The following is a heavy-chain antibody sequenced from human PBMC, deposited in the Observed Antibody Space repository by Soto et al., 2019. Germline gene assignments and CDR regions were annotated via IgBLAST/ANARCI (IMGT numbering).Heavy chain of an antibody. V-gene: IGHV1-69*01. CDR2: IIPVLGTP. CDR1: GGTFTSTA. J-gene: IGHJ6*02. CDR3: AYSAGLDHLLNYYGLNV. Sequence: QVHLVQSSAEVKKPGSSVKVSCKASGGTFTSTAFSWVRQAPGQGLEWMGGIIPVLGTPNYAQKFQARVTITADESTTTVHMELSSLRSDDTAVYYCAYSAGLDHLLNYYGLNVWGQGTTVTVSS. D-gene: IGHD6-13*01.